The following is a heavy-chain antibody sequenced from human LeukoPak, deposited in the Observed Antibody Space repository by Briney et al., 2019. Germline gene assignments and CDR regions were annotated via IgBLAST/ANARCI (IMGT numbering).Heavy chain of an antibody. Sequence: ASVKVSCKASGYTFTSYYMHWVRQAPGQGLEWMGIINPSGGSTSYAQKFQGRVTMTRDTSTSTVYMELRSLRSDDTAVYYCASGKIAVAGYRGVPFAFDYWGQGTLVTVSS. CDR1: GYTFTSYY. D-gene: IGHD6-19*01. CDR3: ASGKIAVAGYRGVPFAFDY. CDR2: INPSGGST. J-gene: IGHJ4*02. V-gene: IGHV1-46*01.